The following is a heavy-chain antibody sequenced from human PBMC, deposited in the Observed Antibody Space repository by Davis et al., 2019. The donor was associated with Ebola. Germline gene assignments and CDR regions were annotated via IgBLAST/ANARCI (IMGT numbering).Heavy chain of an antibody. V-gene: IGHV3-30*02. J-gene: IGHJ4*02. CDR1: GFTFSSYG. D-gene: IGHD1-7*01. CDR3: AKVTGTTSY. Sequence: GESLKISCAASGFTFSSYGMHWVRQAPGKGLEWVAVIWYDGSNKYYADSVKGRFTISRDNSKNTLYLQMNSLRAEDTAVYYCAKVTGTTSYWGQGTLVTVSS. CDR2: IWYDGSNK.